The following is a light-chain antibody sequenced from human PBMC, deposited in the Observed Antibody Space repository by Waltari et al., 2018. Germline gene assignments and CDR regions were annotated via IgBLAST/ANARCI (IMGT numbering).Light chain of an antibody. V-gene: IGKV3-11*01. Sequence: SCRASQSVSSYLAWSQQKPGQAPRLLIYDASNRATGIPARFSGSGSGTDFTLTISSLGPEDFAVYYCQQRSNWPLTFGGGTKVEIK. J-gene: IGKJ4*01. CDR3: QQRSNWPLT. CDR2: DAS. CDR1: QSVSSY.